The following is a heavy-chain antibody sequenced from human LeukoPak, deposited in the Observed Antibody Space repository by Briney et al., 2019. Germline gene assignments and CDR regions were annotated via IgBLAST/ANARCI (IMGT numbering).Heavy chain of an antibody. J-gene: IGHJ4*02. V-gene: IGHV3-74*01. Sequence: GGALRLSCAASVFTFSSYWRHWVRQSPGKGLVWGSRISGEGGNTDYAHSVKARFIVSRDNAKNTLYLQMNSLRADDTAIYYCARAAYSMSSLGFWGQGALVTVSS. CDR2: ISGEGGNT. CDR1: VFTFSSYW. D-gene: IGHD6-6*01. CDR3: ARAAYSMSSLGF.